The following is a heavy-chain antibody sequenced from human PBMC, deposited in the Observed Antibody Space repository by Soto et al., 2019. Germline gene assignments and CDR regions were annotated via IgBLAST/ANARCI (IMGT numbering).Heavy chain of an antibody. V-gene: IGHV3-23*01. J-gene: IGHJ5*02. CDR2: ISGSGGST. D-gene: IGHD3-10*01. Sequence: GGSLRLSCAASGFTFSSYAMSWVRQAPGKGLEWVSAISGSGGSTYYADSVKGRFTISRDNSKNTLYLQMNSLRAEDTAVYYCAKDLRFGELVRNWFDPWGQGTLVTVSS. CDR3: AKDLRFGELVRNWFDP. CDR1: GFTFSSYA.